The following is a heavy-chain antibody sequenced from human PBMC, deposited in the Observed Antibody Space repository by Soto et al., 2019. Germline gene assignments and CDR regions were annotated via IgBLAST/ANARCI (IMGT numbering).Heavy chain of an antibody. D-gene: IGHD3-16*01. J-gene: IGHJ4*02. CDR1: GGSISSADYY. V-gene: IGHV4-30-4*02. CDR2: IYYSGST. Sequence: PSDTLYLTCTVSGGSISSADYYWSRIRQPPGKGLEWIGYIYYSGSTYYNPSLKSRVTISVDTSKNQFSLKLSSVTAADTAVYYCTRGDKRIVWGNTNFEYWGQGTLVTVSS. CDR3: TRGDKRIVWGNTNFEY.